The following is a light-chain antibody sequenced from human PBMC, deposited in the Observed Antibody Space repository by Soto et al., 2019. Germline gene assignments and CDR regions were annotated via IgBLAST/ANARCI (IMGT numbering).Light chain of an antibody. CDR1: QGIKTY. CDR2: AAS. Sequence: DTQMTQSPSSLSASIGDRVTITCRASQGIKTYLAWYQQKPGKVPRLLIYAASALQSGVPSRFSGSGSGTDFTLTISSLQPEDVAIYYCQKYNSAPWTFGQGTKVEIK. J-gene: IGKJ1*01. CDR3: QKYNSAPWT. V-gene: IGKV1-27*01.